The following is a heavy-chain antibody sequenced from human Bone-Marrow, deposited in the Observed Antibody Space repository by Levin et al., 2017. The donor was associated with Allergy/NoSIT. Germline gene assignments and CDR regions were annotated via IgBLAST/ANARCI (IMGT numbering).Heavy chain of an antibody. V-gene: IGHV2-5*02. Sequence: SGPTLVKPTQTLTLTCTFSGFSLSTSGVGVGWIRQPPGKALEWLALIYWDDDKRYSPSLKSRLTITEDTSKNQVVLTMTNMDPVDTATYYCAHSTALTRYSSTPWGAYFDYWGKGTLVTVSS. CDR1: GFSLSTSGVG. D-gene: IGHD6-13*01. CDR3: AHSTALTRYSSTPWGAYFDY. CDR2: IYWDDDK. J-gene: IGHJ4*02.